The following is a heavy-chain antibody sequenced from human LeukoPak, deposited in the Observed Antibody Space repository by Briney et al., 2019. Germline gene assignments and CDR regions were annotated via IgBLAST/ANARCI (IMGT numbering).Heavy chain of an antibody. J-gene: IGHJ4*02. CDR3: ARANPTGISFFEH. Sequence: KASETLSLTCAVYGGSFSGYYWSWIRQPPGKGLEWIGEINHSGSTNYNPSLKSRVTISVDTSKNQFSLKLSSVTAADTAVYYCARANPTGISFFEHWGQRTLVTVSS. V-gene: IGHV4-34*01. CDR2: INHSGST. D-gene: IGHD3-10*01. CDR1: GGSFSGYY.